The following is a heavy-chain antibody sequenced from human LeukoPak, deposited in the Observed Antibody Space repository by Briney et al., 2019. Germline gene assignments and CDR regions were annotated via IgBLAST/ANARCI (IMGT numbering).Heavy chain of an antibody. D-gene: IGHD2-2*01. V-gene: IGHV5-51*01. Sequence: GESLKISCKGSGYTFNNYWIGWVRQMPGKGLEWMGVMHPGDADTTYSPSFQGQVTISADESITTAYLQWSSLKATDTAMYYCARRGYDTSWYYYDYWGQGTLVTVSS. CDR2: MHPGDADT. J-gene: IGHJ4*02. CDR3: ARRGYDTSWYYYDY. CDR1: GYTFNNYW.